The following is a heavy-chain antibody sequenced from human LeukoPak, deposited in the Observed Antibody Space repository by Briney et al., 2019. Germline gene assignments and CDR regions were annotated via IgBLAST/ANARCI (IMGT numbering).Heavy chain of an antibody. V-gene: IGHV1-24*01. Sequence: ASVKVSCKVSRYTLTELSMHWVRQAPGKGLEWMGGFDPEDGETIYAQKFQGRVSMTEDTSTDTAYMELSSLRSEDTAVYYCATVDTAMVAAYYFDYWGQGTLVTVSS. CDR3: ATVDTAMVAAYYFDY. J-gene: IGHJ4*02. D-gene: IGHD5-18*01. CDR1: RYTLTELS. CDR2: FDPEDGET.